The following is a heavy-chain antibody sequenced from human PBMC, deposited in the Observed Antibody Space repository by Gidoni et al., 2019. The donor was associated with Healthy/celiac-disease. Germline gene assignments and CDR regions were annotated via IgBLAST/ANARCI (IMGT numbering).Heavy chain of an antibody. CDR1: GGSISRSSYY. CDR3: ARLPGYSGVDY. J-gene: IGHJ4*02. V-gene: IGHV4-39*01. Sequence: QLQLQESGPGLVKPSETLSLTCTVYGGSISRSSYYWGWIRQPPGKGLEWIGSIYYSGRTYYNPSLKSRVTISVDTSKNQFSLKLSSVTAADTAVYYCARLPGYSGVDYWGQGTLVTVSS. CDR2: IYYSGRT. D-gene: IGHD1-26*01.